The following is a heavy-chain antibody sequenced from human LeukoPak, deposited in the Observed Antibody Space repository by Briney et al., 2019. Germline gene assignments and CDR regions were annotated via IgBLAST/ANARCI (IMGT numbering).Heavy chain of an antibody. J-gene: IGHJ5*02. D-gene: IGHD2-2*01. CDR1: GGSISSSY. CDR3: ARSLGVVVPAALNWFDP. Sequence: SETLSLTCTVSGGSISSSYWSWIRQPAGKGLEWIGRIYASGGTDYNPSLKSRVTISVDTSKNQFSLKLSSVTAADAAVYYCARSLGVVVPAALNWFDPWGQGTLVTVSS. CDR2: IYASGGT. V-gene: IGHV4-4*07.